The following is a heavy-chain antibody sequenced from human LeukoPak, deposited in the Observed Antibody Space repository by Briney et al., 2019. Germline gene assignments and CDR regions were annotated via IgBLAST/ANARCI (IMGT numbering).Heavy chain of an antibody. D-gene: IGHD3-22*01. CDR2: ISAYNGNT. CDR3: ARDDHYDSSGSYYYGMDV. Sequence: GVSVKVSCKASGYTFTSYGISWVRQAPGQGLEGLGWISAYNGNTNYAQKLQGRVTMTTDTSTSTAYMELRSLRSDDTAVYYCARDDHYDSSGSYYYGMDVWGQGTTVTVSS. V-gene: IGHV1-18*01. J-gene: IGHJ6*02. CDR1: GYTFTSYG.